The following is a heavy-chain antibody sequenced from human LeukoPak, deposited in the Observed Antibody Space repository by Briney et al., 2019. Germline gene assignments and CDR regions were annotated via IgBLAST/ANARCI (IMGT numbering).Heavy chain of an antibody. D-gene: IGHD3-22*01. Sequence: PSETLSLTCTVSGGSISSGDYYWSWIRQPPGKGLEWIGYIYYSGSTYYNPSLMSRVTISVDTSKNQFSLKLSSVTAADTAVYYCARARDDSSGYYAYYFDYWGQGTLVTVSS. J-gene: IGHJ4*02. CDR2: IYYSGST. V-gene: IGHV4-30-4*01. CDR3: ARARDDSSGYYAYYFDY. CDR1: GGSISSGDYY.